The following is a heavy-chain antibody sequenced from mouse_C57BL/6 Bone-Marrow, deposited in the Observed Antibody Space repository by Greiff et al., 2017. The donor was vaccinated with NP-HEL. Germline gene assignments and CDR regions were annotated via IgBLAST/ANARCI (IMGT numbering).Heavy chain of an antibody. CDR2: ISYDGSN. CDR3: ASGGGNWYFDV. J-gene: IGHJ1*03. CDR1: GYSITSGYY. V-gene: IGHV3-6*01. Sequence: EVQLVESGPGLVKPSQSLSLTCSVTGYSITSGYYWNWIRQFPGNKLEWMGYISYDGSNNYNPSLKNRISITRDTSKNQFFLKLNSVTTEDTATYYCASGGGNWYFDVWGTGTTVTVSS.